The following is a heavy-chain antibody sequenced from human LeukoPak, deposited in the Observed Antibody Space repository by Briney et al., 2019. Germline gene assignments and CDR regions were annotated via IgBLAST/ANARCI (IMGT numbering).Heavy chain of an antibody. CDR1: GFTFSSYA. D-gene: IGHD1-26*01. CDR3: AKNRGRSYYPGSDY. CDR2: VRGSDAGT. V-gene: IGHV3-23*01. Sequence: RGGSLRLSCAASGFTFSSYAMNWVRQAPGKGLEWVSAVRGSDAGTSYADSVKGRFTISRDNSKNTLYLQMNSLRAEDTAVYYCAKNRGRSYYPGSDYWGQGTLVTVSS. J-gene: IGHJ4*02.